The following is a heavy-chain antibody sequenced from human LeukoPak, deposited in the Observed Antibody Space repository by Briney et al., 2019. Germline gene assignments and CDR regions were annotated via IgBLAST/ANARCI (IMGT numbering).Heavy chain of an antibody. CDR1: GGSISSGSYY. Sequence: SETLSLTCTVSGGSISSGSYYWSWIRQPAGKGLEWIGRIYSSGSTNFNPSLKSRVTMSVDTPKNQFSLKLSSVTAADTAVYYCAREQNWFDPWGQGTLVTVSS. V-gene: IGHV4-61*02. CDR2: IYSSGST. J-gene: IGHJ5*02. CDR3: AREQNWFDP.